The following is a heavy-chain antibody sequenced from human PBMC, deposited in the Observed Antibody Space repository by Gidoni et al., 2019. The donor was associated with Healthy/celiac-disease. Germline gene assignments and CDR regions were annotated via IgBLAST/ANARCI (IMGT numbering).Heavy chain of an antibody. V-gene: IGHV4-4*02. CDR1: GGSISSSNW. D-gene: IGHD1-26*01. CDR2: IYHSGST. Sequence: QVQLQASGPGLVKPSGTLSLTCAVSGGSISSSNWWSWVRQPPGKGLEWIGEIYHSGSTNYNPSLKSRVTISVDKSKNQFSLKRSSVTAADTAVYYCARLLVGATLIGAFDIWGQGTMVTVSS. CDR3: ARLLVGATLIGAFDI. J-gene: IGHJ3*02.